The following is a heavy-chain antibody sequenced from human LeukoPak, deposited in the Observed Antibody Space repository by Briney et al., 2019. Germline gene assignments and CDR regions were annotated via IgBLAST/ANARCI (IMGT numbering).Heavy chain of an antibody. D-gene: IGHD5-18*01. CDR3: ATSGRGYSYGYGGYFDY. Sequence: KFQGRVTITRDTSASTAYMELSSLRSEDTAVYYCATSGRGYSYGYGGYFDYWGQGTLVTVSS. V-gene: IGHV1-3*01. J-gene: IGHJ4*02.